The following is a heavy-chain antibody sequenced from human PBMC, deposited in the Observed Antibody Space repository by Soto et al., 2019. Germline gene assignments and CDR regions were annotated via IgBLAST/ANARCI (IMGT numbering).Heavy chain of an antibody. J-gene: IGHJ5*02. Sequence: QVQLVQSGAEVKKPGSSVKVSCKASVGNFTSYVISWVRQAPGQGLEWMGNIITIHGTAIYLQKFRGRVTITSVESTSTVFTELIRLRSEDTAGYYCARDVPPAYSYGLEWVARWGPATVVTLSS. CDR2: IITIHGTA. D-gene: IGHD3-10*01. CDR1: VGNFTSYV. V-gene: IGHV1-69*11. CDR3: ARDVPPAYSYGLEWVAR.